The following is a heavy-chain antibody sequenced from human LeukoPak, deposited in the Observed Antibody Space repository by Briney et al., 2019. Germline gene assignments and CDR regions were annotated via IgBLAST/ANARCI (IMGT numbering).Heavy chain of an antibody. CDR2: ISAYNGNT. CDR1: GATFNDYA. Sequence: ASVKVSCKASGATFNDYALNWVRQAPGQGLEWMGWISAYNGNTNYAQKLQGRVTMTTDTSTNTAYMELRSLRSDDTAVYYCARGGGISFDYWGQGSLVTVSS. J-gene: IGHJ4*02. V-gene: IGHV1-18*01. D-gene: IGHD2-15*01. CDR3: ARGGGISFDY.